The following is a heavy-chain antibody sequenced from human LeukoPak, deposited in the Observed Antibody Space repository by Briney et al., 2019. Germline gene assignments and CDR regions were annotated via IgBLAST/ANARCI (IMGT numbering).Heavy chain of an antibody. CDR3: ARQGSYGDSHLDY. J-gene: IGHJ4*02. V-gene: IGHV4-31*03. D-gene: IGHD4-17*01. CDR2: IYYSGST. CDR1: GGSISSGGYY. Sequence: SETLSLTCTVSGGSISSGGYYWSWIRQHPGKGLEWIGYIYYSGSTDYNPSLKSRVTISVDTSKNQFSLKLSSVTAADTAVYYCARQGSYGDSHLDYWGQGTLVTVSS.